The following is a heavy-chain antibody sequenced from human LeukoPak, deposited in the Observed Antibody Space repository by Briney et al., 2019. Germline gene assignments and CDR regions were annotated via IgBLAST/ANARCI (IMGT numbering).Heavy chain of an antibody. Sequence: SETLPLTCAVYGGSFSGYYWSWIRQPPGKGLEWIGEINHSGSTNYNPSLKSRVTISVDTSKNQFSLKLSSVTAADTAVYYCARVGRRTADYWGQGTLVTVSS. J-gene: IGHJ4*02. CDR1: GGSFSGYY. D-gene: IGHD1-14*01. CDR3: ARVGRRTADY. CDR2: INHSGST. V-gene: IGHV4-34*01.